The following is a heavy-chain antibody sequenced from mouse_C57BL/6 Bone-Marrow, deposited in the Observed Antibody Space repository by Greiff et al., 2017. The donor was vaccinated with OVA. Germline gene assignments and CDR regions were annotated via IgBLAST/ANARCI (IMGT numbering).Heavy chain of an antibody. V-gene: IGHV1-74*01. CDR2: IHPSDSAT. Sequence: QVQLQQPGAELVKPGASVKVSCKASGYTFTSYWMHWVKQRPGQGLEWIGRIHPSDSATNYNQKFKGKATLTVDKSTSTAYMQLSSLTSEDSAVYYCAIYYYGSSYYFDYWGQGTTLTVSS. D-gene: IGHD1-1*01. CDR1: GYTFTSYW. J-gene: IGHJ2*01. CDR3: AIYYYGSSYYFDY.